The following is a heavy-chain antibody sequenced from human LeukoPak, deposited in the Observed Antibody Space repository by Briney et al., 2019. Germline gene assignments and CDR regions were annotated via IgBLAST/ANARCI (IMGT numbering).Heavy chain of an antibody. CDR2: INAGNGKT. V-gene: IGHV1-3*01. CDR3: ARGVVPAAIRGSRSWFDP. J-gene: IGHJ5*02. Sequence: WASVKVSCTASGYTFTSYAMHWVRQAPGQRLEWMGWINAGNGKTKYSQKFQGRVTITRDTSASTVYMELSSLRSEDTAVYYCARGVVPAAIRGSRSWFDPWGQGTLVTVSS. D-gene: IGHD2-2*02. CDR1: GYTFTSYA.